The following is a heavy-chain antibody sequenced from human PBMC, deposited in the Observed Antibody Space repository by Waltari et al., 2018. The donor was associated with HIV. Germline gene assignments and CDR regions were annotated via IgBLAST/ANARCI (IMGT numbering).Heavy chain of an antibody. CDR1: GFSASGTY. V-gene: IGHV3-66*01. CDR3: ARYADKYQFSIIHYYDYYPMDV. J-gene: IGHJ6*02. Sequence: LVESGGGKVRPGGSLRLSCEASGFSASGTYMSWVRQSGGRGLEWVSVMYSDGVTRYGDSRRDKFIRSRYNSNSTVDIEIKRLRAEDTAVYYCARYADKYQFSIIHYYDYYPMDVWGQGTTVTVSS. CDR2: MYSDGVT. D-gene: IGHD2-2*01.